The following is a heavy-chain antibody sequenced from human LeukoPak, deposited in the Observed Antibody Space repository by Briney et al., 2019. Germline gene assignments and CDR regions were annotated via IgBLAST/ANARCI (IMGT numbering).Heavy chain of an antibody. CDR1: GFTVSSNY. V-gene: IGHV3-66*01. CDR3: AKDHSVWFGELNY. CDR2: IYSGGST. Sequence: GGSLRLSCAASGFTVSSNYMSWVRQAPGKGLEWVSIIYSGGSTYYADSVKGRFTISRDNSKNTLYLQMNSLRAEDTAVYYCAKDHSVWFGELNYWGQGTLVTVSS. J-gene: IGHJ4*02. D-gene: IGHD3-10*01.